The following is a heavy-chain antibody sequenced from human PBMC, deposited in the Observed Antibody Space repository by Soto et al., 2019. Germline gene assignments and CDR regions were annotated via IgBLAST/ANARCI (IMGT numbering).Heavy chain of an antibody. CDR2: IIPIFGTA. D-gene: IGHD2-8*01. CDR1: GGTFSSYA. Sequence: GASVKVSCKASGGTFSSYAISWVRQAPGQGLEWMGGIIPIFGTANYAQKFQGRVTITADESTSTAYMELSSLRSEDTAVYYCARDYCTNGVCYSGVNWFDPWGQGTLVTVSS. V-gene: IGHV1-69*13. CDR3: ARDYCTNGVCYSGVNWFDP. J-gene: IGHJ5*02.